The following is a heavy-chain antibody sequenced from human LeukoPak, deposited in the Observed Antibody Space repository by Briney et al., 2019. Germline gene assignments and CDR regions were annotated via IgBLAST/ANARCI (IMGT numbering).Heavy chain of an antibody. J-gene: IGHJ5*02. CDR2: ISSTGSSI. CDR1: GFTFCYYT. CDR3: ARDDVAWNDVHWFDP. V-gene: IGHV3-21*01. D-gene: IGHD1-1*01. Sequence: GGSLRLSCAASGFTFCYYTMSWVRQAPGKGLEWVSAISSTGSSIYYAGSVKGRFTISRDNAKNSLYLQMSSLRVEDTAVYYCARDDVAWNDVHWFDPWGQGTLVTVSS.